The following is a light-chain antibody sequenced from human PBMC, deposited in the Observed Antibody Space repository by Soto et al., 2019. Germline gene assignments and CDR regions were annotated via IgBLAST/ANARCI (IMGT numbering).Light chain of an antibody. CDR3: QQYDNLSIT. J-gene: IGKJ5*01. CDR1: QDISNY. Sequence: DIQMTQSASSLSASVGDRFTITCQASQDISNYLNWYQQKPGKAPKLLIYDASNLETGVPSRFSGSGSGTDFTFTISSLQPEDIATYYCQQYDNLSITFGQGTRLEIK. V-gene: IGKV1-33*01. CDR2: DAS.